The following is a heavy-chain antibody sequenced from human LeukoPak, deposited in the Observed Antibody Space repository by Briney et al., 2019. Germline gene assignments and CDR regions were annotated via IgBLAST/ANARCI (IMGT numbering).Heavy chain of an antibody. CDR2: INWNGGST. CDR1: GFTFDDYG. V-gene: IGHV3-20*01. Sequence: GGSLRLSCAASGFTFDDYGMSWVRQAPGKGLEWVSGINWNGGSTGYADSVKGRFTISRDNAKNSLYLQMNSLRAEDTALYHCARDDSSGTPFDYWGQGTLVTVSS. D-gene: IGHD3-22*01. J-gene: IGHJ4*02. CDR3: ARDDSSGTPFDY.